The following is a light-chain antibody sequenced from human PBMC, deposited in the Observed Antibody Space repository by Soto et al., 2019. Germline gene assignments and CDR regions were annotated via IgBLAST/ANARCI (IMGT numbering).Light chain of an antibody. CDR3: QQYGSSPGT. J-gene: IGKJ1*01. CDR1: QSLSSRS. Sequence: EVVLTHFPGTLSLSPGERATLSCSARQSLSSRSLAWYKHIRGRARRLLIHDASIRATGIPDRFSGSGSGTDFTLTISRLEPEDFAVYCCQQYGSSPGTFGQGTKVGIK. V-gene: IGKV3-20*01. CDR2: DAS.